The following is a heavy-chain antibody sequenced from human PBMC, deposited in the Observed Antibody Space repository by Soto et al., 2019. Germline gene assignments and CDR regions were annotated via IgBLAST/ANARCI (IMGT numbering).Heavy chain of an antibody. D-gene: IGHD2-21*02. Sequence: QSTLTESGPTLVTPTQTLTLTCSFSWFSLTTSGVAVGWFRQPPGKAPEWLALFYWNDDKRYSPSLRSRLTVTGDSSKNQVVLTLANVDPVDSGTYYCAHRPTSTDDFYFDYWGQGTLVTVSS. CDR3: AHRPTSTDDFYFDY. J-gene: IGHJ4*02. V-gene: IGHV2-5*01. CDR2: FYWNDDK. CDR1: WFSLTTSGVA.